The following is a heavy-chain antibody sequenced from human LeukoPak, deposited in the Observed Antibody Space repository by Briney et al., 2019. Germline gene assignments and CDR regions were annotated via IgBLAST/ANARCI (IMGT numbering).Heavy chain of an antibody. J-gene: IGHJ2*01. D-gene: IGHD2-2*01. V-gene: IGHV4-59*01. Sequence: SSETLSLTCTVSGGSISSYYWSWIRQPPGKGLEWIGYIYYSGSTNYNPSLKSRVTISVDTSKNQFSLKLSSVTAADTAVYYCARDSLAKYCSSTSCAPYWYFDLWGRGTLVTVSS. CDR3: ARDSLAKYCSSTSCAPYWYFDL. CDR2: IYYSGST. CDR1: GGSISSYY.